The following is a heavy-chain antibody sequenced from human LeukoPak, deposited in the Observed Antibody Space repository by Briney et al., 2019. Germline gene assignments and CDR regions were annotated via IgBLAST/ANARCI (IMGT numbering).Heavy chain of an antibody. CDR3: ARAPWELSPAPFDY. CDR1: GFTFSSYS. D-gene: IGHD1-26*01. Sequence: GGSLRLSCAASGFTFSSYSMNWARQAPGKGLEWVSSISSSSSYIYYADSVKGRFTISRDNAKNSLYLQMNSLRAEDTAVYYCARAPWELSPAPFDYWGQGTLVTVSS. CDR2: ISSSSSYI. J-gene: IGHJ4*02. V-gene: IGHV3-21*01.